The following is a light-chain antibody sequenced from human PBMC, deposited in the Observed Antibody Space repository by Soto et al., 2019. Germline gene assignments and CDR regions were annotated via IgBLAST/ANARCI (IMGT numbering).Light chain of an antibody. CDR2: EVT. V-gene: IGLV2-8*01. J-gene: IGLJ3*02. CDR3: SSYAGSNTWV. CDR1: SSHVGGYDY. Sequence: SALTQPPSASVSPGQSVTISCTGTSSHVGGYDYVSWYQQHPGKAPKLMIYEVTKRPSGVPDRFSGSKSGNAAFLTVSGLQAEDEAGYYCSSYAGSNTWVFGGGTKLTVL.